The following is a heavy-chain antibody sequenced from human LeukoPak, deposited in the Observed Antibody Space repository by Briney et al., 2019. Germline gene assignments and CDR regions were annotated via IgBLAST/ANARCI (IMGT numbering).Heavy chain of an antibody. J-gene: IGHJ6*03. CDR2: ISSSSSCI. CDR1: GFTFSSYS. CDR3: ARVSLGYCSGGSCYYYYYMDV. V-gene: IGHV3-21*01. D-gene: IGHD2-15*01. Sequence: PGGSLRLSCAASGFTFSSYSMNWVRQAPGKGLEWVSSISSSSSCIYYADSVKGRFTISRDNAKNSLYLQMNSLRAEDTAVYYCARVSLGYCSGGSCYYYYYMDVWGKATTVTVS.